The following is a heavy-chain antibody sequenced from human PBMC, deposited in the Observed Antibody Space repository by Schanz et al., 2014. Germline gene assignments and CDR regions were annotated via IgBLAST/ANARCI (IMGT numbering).Heavy chain of an antibody. CDR1: GYTFTKYA. D-gene: IGHD3-10*01. J-gene: IGHJ4*02. V-gene: IGHV7-4-1*02. Sequence: QVQLVQSGSELKKPGASVKVSCKTSGYTFTKYAMNWVRQAPGQGLEWMGWINTNTGNPTYAQDFTGRFVFTLDTYVSTAYLQISSLQAEDTAVYYCASTDMIRGIISAFDYWGQGTLVTVSS. CDR3: ASTDMIRGIISAFDY. CDR2: INTNTGNP.